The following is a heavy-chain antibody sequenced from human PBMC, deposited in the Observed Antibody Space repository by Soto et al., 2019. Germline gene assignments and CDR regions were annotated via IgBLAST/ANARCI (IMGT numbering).Heavy chain of an antibody. V-gene: IGHV5-51*01. CDR1: GYSFTSYW. CDR2: IYPGDSDT. D-gene: IGHD3-22*01. CDR3: ARKSSGYYYGDH. Sequence: GESLKISCKGSGYSFTSYWIGWVRQMPGKGLEWMVVIYPGDSDTRYSPSFQGQVTISADESISTAYLQWSSLKASDAAMYYCARKSSGYYYGDHWGQGTLVTVSS. J-gene: IGHJ4*02.